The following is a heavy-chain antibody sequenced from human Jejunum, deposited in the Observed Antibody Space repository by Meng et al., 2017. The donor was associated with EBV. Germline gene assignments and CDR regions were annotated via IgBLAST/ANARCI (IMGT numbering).Heavy chain of an antibody. CDR1: RGSFRGYS. CDR3: ARVAFSYTTRSLDS. V-gene: IGHV4-34*02. CDR2: INHSGST. J-gene: IGHJ4*02. D-gene: IGHD3-16*02. Sequence: PLQLWGHGPLKPSATLPLPCAFYRGSFRGYSWSWIRQHPGKGLEWIGEINHSGSTNYNPSLRSRVTISVETSKNQFSLRLNSVTAADTAVYYCARVAFSYTTRSLDSWGRGTLVTVSS.